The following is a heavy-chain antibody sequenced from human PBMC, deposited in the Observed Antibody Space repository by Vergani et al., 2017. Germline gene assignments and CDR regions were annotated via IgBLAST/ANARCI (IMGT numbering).Heavy chain of an antibody. CDR2: IIPIFGTA. V-gene: IGHV1-69*12. CDR1: GGTFSSYA. D-gene: IGHD2-15*01. CDR3: ARYIRGSEGYCSGGSCYPPFNWFDP. Sequence: QVQLVQSGAEVKKPGSSVKVSCKASGGTFSSYAISWVRQAPGQGLEWMGGIIPIFGTANYAQKFQGRVTITADESTSTAYMELSSLRSEDTAVNYCARYIRGSEGYCSGGSCYPPFNWFDPWGQGTLVTVSS. J-gene: IGHJ5*02.